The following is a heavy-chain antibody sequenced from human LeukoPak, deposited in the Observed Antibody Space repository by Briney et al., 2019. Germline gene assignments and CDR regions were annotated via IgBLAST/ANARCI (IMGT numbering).Heavy chain of an antibody. D-gene: IGHD2-15*01. CDR1: GYSXTXXW. Sequence: GESLKISCKASGYSXTXXWIGWVRQMPGKGLXXXXXXYPGXSDTXXXXXXXXXXXIXXDKXINTAYLQWNSLKASDTAMYYCXRFVGACSGGSCYSDYWGQGTLVTVSS. V-gene: IGHV5-51*01. CDR3: XRFVGACSGGSCYSDY. CDR2: XYPGXSDT. J-gene: IGHJ4*02.